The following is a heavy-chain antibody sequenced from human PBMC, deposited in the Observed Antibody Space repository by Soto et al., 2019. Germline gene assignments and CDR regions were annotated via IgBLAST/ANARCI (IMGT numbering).Heavy chain of an antibody. J-gene: IGHJ4*02. CDR3: ARVVGDYVWGSYRPYYFDY. Sequence: QVQLVQSGAEVKKPGASVKVSCKASGYTFTSYGISWVRQAPGQGLEWMGWISAYNGNTNYAQKFQGRVTMTTDTSTSTAYMELRSLRSDDTAVCYCARVVGDYVWGSYRPYYFDYWGQGTLVTVSS. D-gene: IGHD3-16*02. CDR1: GYTFTSYG. CDR2: ISAYNGNT. V-gene: IGHV1-18*01.